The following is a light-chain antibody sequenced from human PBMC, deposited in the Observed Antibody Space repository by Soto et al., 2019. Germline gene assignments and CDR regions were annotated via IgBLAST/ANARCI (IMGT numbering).Light chain of an antibody. CDR3: IQTLQNTLT. CDR1: QSLGHINGYNY. V-gene: IGKV2-28*01. J-gene: IGKJ4*01. CDR2: LAS. Sequence: EIVGPLSRLALRVAPGERASMCSRSSQSLGHINGYNYLEWYLQKQGQSPQLXIYLASNRDSGVRDRFSGSGAGTDCTLKISRVEAEDFGVDYCIQTLQNTLTFCGGTQVDIK.